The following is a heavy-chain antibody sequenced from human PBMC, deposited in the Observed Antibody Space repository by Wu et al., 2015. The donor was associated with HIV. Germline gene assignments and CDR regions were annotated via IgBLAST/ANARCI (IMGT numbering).Heavy chain of an antibody. Sequence: QVQLVQSGAEVKKPGASVKVSCKTSGYTFNSYFIHWVRQAPGQGLEWMGIINPSAGSTSYAQKFQGRVTMTRDTSTTTVYMELSSLRSEDTAVYYCARNLKDGRDNWGQGTLVTVSS. D-gene: IGHD5-24*01. CDR3: ARNLKDGRDN. J-gene: IGHJ4*02. V-gene: IGHV1-46*02. CDR1: GYTFNSYF. CDR2: INPSAGST.